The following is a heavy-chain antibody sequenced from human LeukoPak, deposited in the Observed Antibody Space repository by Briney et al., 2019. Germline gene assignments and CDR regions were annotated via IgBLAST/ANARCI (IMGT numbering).Heavy chain of an antibody. CDR1: GDSFSTHC. D-gene: IGHD4-17*01. V-gene: IGHV4-59*11. CDR3: ARDPTTVTKGFDI. J-gene: IGHJ3*02. Sequence: SETLSLTCSVSGDSFSTHCWTWIRQPPGKGLEWIGYISSIGSTNYNPSLKSRVTISVDTSKNQFSLKMTSVTAADTAVYYCARDPTTVTKGFDIWGQGTMVTVSS. CDR2: ISSIGST.